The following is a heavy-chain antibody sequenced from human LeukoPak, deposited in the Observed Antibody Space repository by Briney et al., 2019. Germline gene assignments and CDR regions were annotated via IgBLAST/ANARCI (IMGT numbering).Heavy chain of an antibody. CDR1: GFTFSSYS. CDR2: ISSSSTI. Sequence: GSLRLSCAASGFTFSSYSMNWVRQAPGKGLEWVSYISSSSTIYYADSVKGRFTISRDNAKNSLYLQMNSLRAEDTAVYYCARGSSGFDYWGQGTLVTVSS. CDR3: ARGSSGFDY. D-gene: IGHD6-19*01. J-gene: IGHJ4*02. V-gene: IGHV3-48*01.